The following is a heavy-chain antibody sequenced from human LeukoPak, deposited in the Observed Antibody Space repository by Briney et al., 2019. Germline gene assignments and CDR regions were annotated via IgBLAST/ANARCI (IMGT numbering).Heavy chain of an antibody. D-gene: IGHD3-10*01. CDR3: ARVPRGADNWFDP. J-gene: IGHJ5*02. CDR2: ISSSSDRI. Sequence: GGSLRLSCAASGFTVSSNYMNWVRQAPGKGLEWLSYISSSSDRILYADSVKGRFTISRDNAKNSLYLQMTSLRDEDTAVYYCARVPRGADNWFDPWGQGTLVTVSS. CDR1: GFTVSSNY. V-gene: IGHV3-48*02.